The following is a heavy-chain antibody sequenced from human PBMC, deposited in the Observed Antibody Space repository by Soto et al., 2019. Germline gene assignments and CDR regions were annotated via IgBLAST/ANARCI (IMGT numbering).Heavy chain of an antibody. Sequence: ESGGGVVQPGRSLRLSCAASGFTFSSYGMHWVRQAPGKGLEWVAVIWYDGSNKYYADSVKGRFTISRDNSKNTLYLQMNSLRAEDTAVYYCARVGGDYYGSGSYKDAFDIWGQGTMVTVSS. CDR1: GFTFSSYG. D-gene: IGHD3-10*01. J-gene: IGHJ3*02. V-gene: IGHV3-33*01. CDR3: ARVGGDYYGSGSYKDAFDI. CDR2: IWYDGSNK.